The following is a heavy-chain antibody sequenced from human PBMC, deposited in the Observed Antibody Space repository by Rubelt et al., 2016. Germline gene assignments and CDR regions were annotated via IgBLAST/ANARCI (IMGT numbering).Heavy chain of an antibody. J-gene: IGHJ3*02. Sequence: QLQLQESGPGLVKPSETLSLTCTVSGGSISSSSYYWGWIRQPPGKGLEWIGSIYYSGSTYYNPALKSRVTVSGDTSKNQCSLKLSAVAAADTAVYYCARLVLRGIQLWLLSVNDAFDIWGQGTMVTVSS. D-gene: IGHD5-18*01. CDR1: GGSISSSSYY. V-gene: IGHV4-39*01. CDR3: ARLVLRGIQLWLLSVNDAFDI. CDR2: IYYSGST.